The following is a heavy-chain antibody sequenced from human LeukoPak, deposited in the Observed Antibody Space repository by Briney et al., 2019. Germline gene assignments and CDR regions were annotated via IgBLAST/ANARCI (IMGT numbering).Heavy chain of an antibody. D-gene: IGHD6-19*01. V-gene: IGHV4-59*08. Sequence: SETLPLTCTVSGGSISSYYWSWIRQPPGKGLEWIGYIYYSGSTNYNPSLKSRVTISVDTSKNQFSLKLSSVTAADTAVYYCARHGGHSSGWYDYWGQGTLVTVSS. CDR1: GGSISSYY. CDR3: ARHGGHSSGWYDY. J-gene: IGHJ4*02. CDR2: IYYSGST.